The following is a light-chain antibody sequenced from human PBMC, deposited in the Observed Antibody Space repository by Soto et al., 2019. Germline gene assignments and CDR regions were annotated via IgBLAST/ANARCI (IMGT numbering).Light chain of an antibody. J-gene: IGLJ1*01. CDR1: SSNIGNNY. CDR3: GTWDNSLSIYV. Sequence: QSVLTQPPSVSAAPGQKVTISCSGTSSNIGNNYVSWYQHFPGTAPKLLIYEDNKRPSEIPDRCSGSTSCTSATLGITGLQTGDEADYYCGTWDNSLSIYVFATGTKLTVL. CDR2: EDN. V-gene: IGLV1-51*02.